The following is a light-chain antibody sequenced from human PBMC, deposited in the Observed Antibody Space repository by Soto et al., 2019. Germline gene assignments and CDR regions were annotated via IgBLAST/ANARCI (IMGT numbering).Light chain of an antibody. Sequence: QSARTLPASVSGSPGQAITLSCTGTSSDVVSYNAVSWYQQHPGKAPQRIIFEDNKRPSGVSNRFSASKSGNTASLTISGLEAEDKADYYCCSYAGGSTLDVFRIGTKLTVL. CDR3: CSYAGGSTLDV. J-gene: IGLJ1*01. CDR1: SSDVVSYNA. CDR2: EDN. V-gene: IGLV2-23*01.